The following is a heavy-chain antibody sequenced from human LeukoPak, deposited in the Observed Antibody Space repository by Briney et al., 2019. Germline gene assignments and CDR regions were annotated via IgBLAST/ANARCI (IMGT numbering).Heavy chain of an antibody. J-gene: IGHJ3*02. Sequence: SETLSLTCSVSGGSISTYYWIWIRQPPRKGLEWIGYVYYSGVTNYSPSLRSRVTISVDTSKKQFSLKLTSVTAADTAVYYCARDVPMTTRAFDIWGQGTMVTVSS. CDR3: ARDVPMTTRAFDI. CDR2: VYYSGVT. D-gene: IGHD1-1*01. V-gene: IGHV4-59*13. CDR1: GGSISTYY.